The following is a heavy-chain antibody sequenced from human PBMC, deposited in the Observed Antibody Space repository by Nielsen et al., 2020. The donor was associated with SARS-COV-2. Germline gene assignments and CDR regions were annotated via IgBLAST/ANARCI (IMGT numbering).Heavy chain of an antibody. V-gene: IGHV4-61*01. Sequence: SETLSLTCTVSGGSVSSGSYYWSWIRQPPGKGLEWIGYIYYSGSTNYNPSLKSRVTISVDTSKNQFSLKLSSVTAADTAVYYCARESNGAAAGVDYWGQGTLVTVSS. J-gene: IGHJ4*02. CDR3: ARESNGAAAGVDY. CDR1: GGSVSSGSYY. CDR2: IYYSGST. D-gene: IGHD6-13*01.